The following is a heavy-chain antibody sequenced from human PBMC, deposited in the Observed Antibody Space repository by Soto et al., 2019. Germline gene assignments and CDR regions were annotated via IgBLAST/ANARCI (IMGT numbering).Heavy chain of an antibody. Sequence: QVRLQESGPGLVKPSQTLSLTCTVSGGSVSSGGFYWNWIRQHPGKGLEWIGYMYNDGRTVYNPSLTSRVSISVDTPKNQFSLKVMSVTVADTAVYYCTREAGYWGQGILVTVSS. CDR2: MYNDGRT. CDR1: GGSVSSGGFY. CDR3: TREAGY. D-gene: IGHD6-25*01. V-gene: IGHV4-31*03. J-gene: IGHJ4*02.